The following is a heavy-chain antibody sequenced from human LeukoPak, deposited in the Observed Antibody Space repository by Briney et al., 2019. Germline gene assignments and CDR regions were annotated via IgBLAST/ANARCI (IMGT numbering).Heavy chain of an antibody. CDR3: ARGKNYYDSSGPRGLDP. J-gene: IGHJ5*02. Sequence: GGSLRLSCAASGFTFSSYAMHWVRQAPGKGLEWVAVISYDGSNKYYADSVKGRFTISRDNSKSTLYLQMNSLRAEDTAVFYCARGKNYYDSSGPRGLDPWGQGTLVTVSS. CDR1: GFTFSSYA. V-gene: IGHV3-30-3*01. CDR2: ISYDGSNK. D-gene: IGHD3-22*01.